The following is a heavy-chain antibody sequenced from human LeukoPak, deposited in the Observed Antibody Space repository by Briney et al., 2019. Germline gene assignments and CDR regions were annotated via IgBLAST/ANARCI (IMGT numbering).Heavy chain of an antibody. CDR1: GYTFTGYY. CDR2: INPNSGGT. CDR3: ARFNWEVVITTENY. Sequence: VASVKVSCKASGYTFTGYYMHWVRRAPGQGLEWMGWINPNSGGTNYAQKFQGRVTMTRDTSISTAYMELSRLRSDDTAVYYCARFNWEVVITTENYWGQGTLVTVSS. V-gene: IGHV1-2*02. D-gene: IGHD3-22*01. J-gene: IGHJ4*02.